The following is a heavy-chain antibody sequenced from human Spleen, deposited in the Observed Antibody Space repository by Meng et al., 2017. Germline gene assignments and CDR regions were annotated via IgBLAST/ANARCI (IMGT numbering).Heavy chain of an antibody. CDR3: ARTPYYYDSSGYFNDAFDI. CDR1: GFSLSNARMG. Sequence: SGPTLVKPTETLTLTCTVSGFSLSNARMGVSWIRQPPGKALEWLAHIFSNDEKSYSTSLKSRLTISKDTPKSQVVLTMTNMDPVDTATYYCARTPYYYDSSGYFNDAFDIWGQGTMVTVSS. D-gene: IGHD3-22*01. CDR2: IFSNDEK. J-gene: IGHJ3*02. V-gene: IGHV2-26*01.